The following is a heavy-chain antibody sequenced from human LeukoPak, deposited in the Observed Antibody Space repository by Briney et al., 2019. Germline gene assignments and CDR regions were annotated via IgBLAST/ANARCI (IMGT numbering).Heavy chain of an antibody. D-gene: IGHD2-15*01. CDR3: APRVVGSAPFDY. V-gene: IGHV3-23*01. Sequence: GGSLRLSCAASGFIFSSHGMNWVRQAPGKGLEWVSAISGSTGRTYYADSVKGRFTISRDNSKNTLYLQMNNLRAEDTAVYYCAPRVVGSAPFDYWGQGTLVTVSS. CDR2: ISGSTGRT. J-gene: IGHJ4*02. CDR1: GFIFSSHG.